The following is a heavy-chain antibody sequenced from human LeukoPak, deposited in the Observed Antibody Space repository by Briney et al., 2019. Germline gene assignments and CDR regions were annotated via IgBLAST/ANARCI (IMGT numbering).Heavy chain of an antibody. D-gene: IGHD1-1*01. V-gene: IGHV1-18*01. CDR2: ISAYNGNT. CDR3: ARGVVVWNDVFVTDAFDI. J-gene: IGHJ3*02. Sequence: GASVKVSCKASGYTFTSYGISWVRQAPGQGLEWMGWISAYNGNTNYAQKLQGRVTMTRDTSISTAYMELSRLRSDDTAVYYCARGVVVWNDVFVTDAFDIWGQGTMVTVSS. CDR1: GYTFTSYG.